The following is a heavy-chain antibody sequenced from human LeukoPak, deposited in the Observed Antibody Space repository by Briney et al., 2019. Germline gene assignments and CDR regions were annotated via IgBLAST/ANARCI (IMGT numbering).Heavy chain of an antibody. CDR2: IYTSGTT. CDR1: GGSISSGSYY. J-gene: IGHJ6*03. D-gene: IGHD6-6*01. CDR3: ARWSGSVTARNYYYYMDV. Sequence: KASKTLSLTCTVSGGSISSGSYYWTWIRQPAGSGLEWIGRIYTSGTTDYNPSLRTRVTISVDASRNQFSLNLSSVTAADTAVYYCARWSGSVTARNYYYYMDVWGEGTTVTVSS. V-gene: IGHV4-61*02.